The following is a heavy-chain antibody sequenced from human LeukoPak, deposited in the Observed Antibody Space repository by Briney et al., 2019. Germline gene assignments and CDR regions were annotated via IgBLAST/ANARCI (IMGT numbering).Heavy chain of an antibody. CDR1: GGSISTCCSY. Sequence: NTSETLSLTCTVSGGSISTCCSYWGWIRQPPGKGLEWIGTIYYSGSTYYNPSLKSRVTMSVDTSQNHFSLKLSSVTAADTAVYYCARHYHTDVQASFGYWGQGTLVTISS. J-gene: IGHJ4*02. V-gene: IGHV4-39*01. D-gene: IGHD3-16*02. CDR2: IYYSGST. CDR3: ARHYHTDVQASFGY.